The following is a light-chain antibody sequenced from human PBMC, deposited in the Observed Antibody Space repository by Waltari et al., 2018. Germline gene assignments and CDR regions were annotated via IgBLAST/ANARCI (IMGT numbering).Light chain of an antibody. V-gene: IGKV3-20*01. CDR3: QHYLRLPAT. CDR2: GAS. Sequence: TLSCRASQSVTRTLAWYQQKPGQAPRLLIYGASNRATGIPDRFSGSGSGTDFSLTISRLEPEDFAVYYCQHYLRLPATFGQGTKVEIK. J-gene: IGKJ1*01. CDR1: QSVTRT.